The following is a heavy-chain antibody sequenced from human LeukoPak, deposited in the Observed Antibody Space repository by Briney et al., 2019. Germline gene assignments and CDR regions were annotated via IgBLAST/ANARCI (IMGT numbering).Heavy chain of an antibody. D-gene: IGHD6-19*01. CDR3: ARAYRGWYPYFDY. V-gene: IGHV3-53*01. Sequence: GGSLRLSCAASGFALSSHWMTWVRQAPGKGLEWVSVIYSGGSTYYADSVKGRFTISRDNSKNTLYLQMNSLRAEDTAVYYCARAYRGWYPYFDYWGQGTLVTVSS. J-gene: IGHJ4*02. CDR1: GFALSSHW. CDR2: IYSGGST.